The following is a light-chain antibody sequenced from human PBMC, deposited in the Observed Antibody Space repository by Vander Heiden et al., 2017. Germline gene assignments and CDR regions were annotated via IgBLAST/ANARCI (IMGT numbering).Light chain of an antibody. CDR1: QSVSSSY. Sequence: EVVLPPSPGSLSLSPGERATLSCRASQSVSSSYLAWYQHKPGQAPRLLIYSASSRATGIPDRFSGSGSGTDFTLTISRLEPEDFALYYCQQYGTSPWTFGQGTKVEIK. J-gene: IGKJ1*01. V-gene: IGKV3-20*01. CDR3: QQYGTSPWT. CDR2: SAS.